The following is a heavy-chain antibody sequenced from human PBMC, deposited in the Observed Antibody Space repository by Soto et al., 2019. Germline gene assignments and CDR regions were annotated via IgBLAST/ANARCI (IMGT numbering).Heavy chain of an antibody. CDR2: ISGSGGST. CDR1: GFTFSSYA. V-gene: IGHV3-23*01. J-gene: IGHJ1*01. CDR3: AKDWFPPSYYDYIWGSYRSAEYFQH. D-gene: IGHD3-16*02. Sequence: GGSLRLSCAASGFTFSSYAMSWVRQAPGKGLEWVSAISGSGGSTYYADSVKGRFTISRDNSKNTLYLQMNSLRAEDTAVYYCAKDWFPPSYYDYIWGSYRSAEYFQHWGQGTLVTVSS.